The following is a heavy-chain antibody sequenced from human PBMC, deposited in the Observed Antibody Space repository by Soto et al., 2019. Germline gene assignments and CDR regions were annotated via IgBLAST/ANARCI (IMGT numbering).Heavy chain of an antibody. D-gene: IGHD6-19*01. J-gene: IGHJ4*02. CDR3: ARTGGMGAVAADY. Sequence: QLQLQESGSGLVKPSQTLSLTCAVSGGSISSGGYSWSWIRQPPGKGLEWIGYIYHSGSTYYYPSRKSRVNIFVDRSKNQFSLKLSPVTAADTAVYYCARTGGMGAVAADYWGQGTLVTVSS. V-gene: IGHV4-30-2*01. CDR2: IYHSGST. CDR1: GGSISSGGYS.